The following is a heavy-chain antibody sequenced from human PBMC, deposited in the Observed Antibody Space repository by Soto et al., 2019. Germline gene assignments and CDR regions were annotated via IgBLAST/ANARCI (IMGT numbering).Heavy chain of an antibody. CDR3: ARVEDCGGDCFSDDAFDI. Sequence: SVKVSCKASGGTFSSYAISWVRQAPGQGLEWMGGIIPIFGTANYAQKFQGRVTITADESTSTAYMELSSLRSEDTAVYYCARVEDCGGDCFSDDAFDIWGQGTMVTVSS. D-gene: IGHD2-21*02. V-gene: IGHV1-69*13. CDR1: GGTFSSYA. CDR2: IIPIFGTA. J-gene: IGHJ3*02.